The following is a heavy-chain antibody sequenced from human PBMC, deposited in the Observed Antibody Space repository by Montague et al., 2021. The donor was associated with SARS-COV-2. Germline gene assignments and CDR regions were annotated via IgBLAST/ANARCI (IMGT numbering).Heavy chain of an antibody. V-gene: IGHV4-34*01. CDR1: GGSFSDFY. J-gene: IGHJ6*03. CDR2: VNHSEST. Sequence: SETLSLTCAASGGSFSDFYWSWVRQSPGKGLEWIGDVNHSESTNYNPSLKGRVTISVDRSKNQFSLRLRSVTAADTAVYYCARGRGLYYESSGGLYYMDVWGEGTTVTVSS. CDR3: ARGRGLYYESSGGLYYMDV. D-gene: IGHD3-22*01.